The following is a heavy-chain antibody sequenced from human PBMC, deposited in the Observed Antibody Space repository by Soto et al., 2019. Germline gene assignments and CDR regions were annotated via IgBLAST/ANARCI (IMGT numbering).Heavy chain of an antibody. CDR2: ISTYNGDT. CDR1: GYTFTRSG. V-gene: IGHV1-18*01. J-gene: IGHJ6*02. CDR3: AREGVAPYYYYGMDV. Sequence: QVQLVQSGAEVKKPGASVKVSCKASGYTFTRSGISWVRQAPGQGLEWMGWISTYNGDTNYAQTFQGRVTMTTDTSTSTVHMEVRSLRSDGTAVYYCAREGVAPYYYYGMDVWGQGTPVTVSS. D-gene: IGHD5-12*01.